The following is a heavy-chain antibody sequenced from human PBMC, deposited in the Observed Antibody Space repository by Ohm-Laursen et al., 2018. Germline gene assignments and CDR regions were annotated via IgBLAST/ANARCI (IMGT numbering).Heavy chain of an antibody. CDR2: ISYDGSNK. V-gene: IGHV3-30*18. CDR3: AKNKGYSGCEGDY. Sequence: SLRLSCTASGFTFSSYGMHWVRQAPGKGLEWVAVISYDGSNKYYADSVKGRFTISRDNSKNTLYLQMNSLRAEDTAVYYCAKNKGYSGCEGDYWGQGTLVTVSS. CDR1: GFTFSSYG. J-gene: IGHJ4*02. D-gene: IGHD5-12*01.